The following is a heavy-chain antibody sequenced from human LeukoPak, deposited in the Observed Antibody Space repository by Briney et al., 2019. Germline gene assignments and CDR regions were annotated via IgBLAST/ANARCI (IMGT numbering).Heavy chain of an antibody. V-gene: IGHV4-39*07. Sequence: SETLSLTCTVSGGSISSSSYYWGWIRQPPGKGLEWIGTIDYSSGSTYYKPSLKSRVTIAIDASKNQFSLKVCSVTAADSAVYYCARESSRDCRTTSCYEVFDPWGQGTLVTVSS. CDR1: GGSISSSSYY. J-gene: IGHJ5*02. CDR2: IDYSSGST. D-gene: IGHD2-2*01. CDR3: ARESSRDCRTTSCYEVFDP.